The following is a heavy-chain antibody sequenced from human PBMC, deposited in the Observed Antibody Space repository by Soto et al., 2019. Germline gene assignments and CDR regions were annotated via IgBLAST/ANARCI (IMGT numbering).Heavy chain of an antibody. CDR3: ASARLVGAILYYFDY. CDR2: IIPIFGTA. J-gene: IGHJ4*02. D-gene: IGHD1-26*01. CDR1: GGAFSSYA. Sequence: ASVKVSCKASGGAFSSYAISWVRQAPGQGLEWMGGIIPIFGTANYAQKFQGRVTITADESTSTAYMELSSLRSEDTAVYCCASARLVGAILYYFDYWGQGTLVTVSS. V-gene: IGHV1-69*13.